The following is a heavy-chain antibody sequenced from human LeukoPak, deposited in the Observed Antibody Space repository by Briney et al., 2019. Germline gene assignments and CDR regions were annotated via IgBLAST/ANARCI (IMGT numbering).Heavy chain of an antibody. Sequence: GGSLRLSCAASGFTFSSYAMHWVRQAPGKGLEWVAVISYDGSNKYYADSVKGRFTISRDNSKNTLYLQMNSLRAEDTAVYYCASPTRRDGYNLDYWGQGTLATVSS. J-gene: IGHJ4*02. CDR1: GFTFSSYA. CDR2: ISYDGSNK. V-gene: IGHV3-30-3*01. D-gene: IGHD5-24*01. CDR3: ASPTRRDGYNLDY.